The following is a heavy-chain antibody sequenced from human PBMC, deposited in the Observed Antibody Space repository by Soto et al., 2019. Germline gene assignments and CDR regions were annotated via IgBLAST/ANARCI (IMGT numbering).Heavy chain of an antibody. CDR3: ARAHSMVRGRFGNYYYYYGMDV. V-gene: IGHV3-48*01. CDR1: GFTFSSYS. J-gene: IGHJ6*02. CDR2: ISSSSSTI. D-gene: IGHD3-10*01. Sequence: PGGSLRLSCAASGFTFSSYSMNWVRQAPGKGLEWVSYISSSSSTIYYADSVKGRFTISRDNAKNSLYLQMNSLRAEDTAVYYCARAHSMVRGRFGNYYYYYGMDVWGQGTTVTGSS.